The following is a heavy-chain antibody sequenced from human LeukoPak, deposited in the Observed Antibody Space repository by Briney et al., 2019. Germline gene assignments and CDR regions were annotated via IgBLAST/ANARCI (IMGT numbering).Heavy chain of an antibody. Sequence: SVKVSCKASGGTFSSYAISWVRQAPGQGLEWMGGIIPIFGTANYAQKFQGRVTITADESTSTAYMELSSLRSEDTAVYYCAKGDSSGYSLYFDYWGQGTLVTVSS. CDR3: AKGDSSGYSLYFDY. D-gene: IGHD3-22*01. V-gene: IGHV1-69*13. J-gene: IGHJ4*02. CDR2: IIPIFGTA. CDR1: GGTFSSYA.